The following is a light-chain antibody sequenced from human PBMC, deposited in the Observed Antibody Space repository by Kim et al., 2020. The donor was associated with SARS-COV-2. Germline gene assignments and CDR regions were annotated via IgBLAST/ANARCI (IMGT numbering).Light chain of an antibody. J-gene: IGLJ2*01. CDR3: QVWDSRTDNPV. Sequence: APGETARMTGEGNNMVTKSVQWYQQTPGQAPVLVVHDDSERPSGIPERFSGSNAGNTAALTITRVAAGDEADYYCQVWDSRTDNPVFGGGTQLTVL. CDR2: DDS. CDR1: NMVTKS. V-gene: IGLV3-21*02.